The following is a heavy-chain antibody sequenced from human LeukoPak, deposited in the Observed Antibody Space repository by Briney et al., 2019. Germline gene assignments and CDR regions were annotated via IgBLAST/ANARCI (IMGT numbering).Heavy chain of an antibody. Sequence: GGSLRLSCAASGFTFSSYAMSWVRQAPGKGLEWVSGFSVSDETTYYADSVKGRFTISRDNAKNSLYLQMNSLRAEDTAVYYCARDLYSSSWSYFDYWGQGTLVTVSS. D-gene: IGHD6-13*01. J-gene: IGHJ4*02. V-gene: IGHV3-23*01. CDR2: FSVSDETT. CDR1: GFTFSSYA. CDR3: ARDLYSSSWSYFDY.